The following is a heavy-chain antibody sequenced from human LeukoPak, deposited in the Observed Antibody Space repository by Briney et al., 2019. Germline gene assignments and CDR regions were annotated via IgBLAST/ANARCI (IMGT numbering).Heavy chain of an antibody. CDR3: ARTGVKVQSDAFDI. CDR1: GFTFSSFD. D-gene: IGHD4-23*01. V-gene: IGHV3-48*03. J-gene: IGHJ3*02. Sequence: PGGSLRLSCAASGFTFSSFDMHWVRQAPGKGLEWLSYISSSGSTIYYADSVKGRFTISRDNAKNSLYLQMHSLRAEDTAVYYCARTGVKVQSDAFDIWGQGTMVTVSS. CDR2: ISSSGSTI.